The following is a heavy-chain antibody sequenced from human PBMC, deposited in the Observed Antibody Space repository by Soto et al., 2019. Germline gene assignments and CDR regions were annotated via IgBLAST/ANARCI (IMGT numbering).Heavy chain of an antibody. Sequence: QVHLVQSGAEVKKPGASVKVSCQGSGYAFTTYGITWVRQAPGQGLEWMGWISAHNGNTNYAQKLQGRVTVTRDTATSTAYMELRSLRYDATAVYYGARGRYGAYWGQGALVTVSS. CDR1: GYAFTTYG. V-gene: IGHV1-18*01. D-gene: IGHD3-10*01. CDR3: ARGRYGAY. CDR2: ISAHNGNT. J-gene: IGHJ4*02.